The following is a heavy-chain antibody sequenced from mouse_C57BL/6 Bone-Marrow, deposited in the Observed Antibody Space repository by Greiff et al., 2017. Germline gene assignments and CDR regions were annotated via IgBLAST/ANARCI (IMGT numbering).Heavy chain of an antibody. Sequence: QVQLQQSGAELAKPGASVKLSCKASGYTFTSYWMHWVKQRPGQGLEWIGYINPSSGYTKYNQKFKDKAKLTADKSSSTAYMQLSSLTYEDSAVYYCAREATVVAPFDYWGQGTTLTVSS. V-gene: IGHV1-7*01. CDR1: GYTFTSYW. D-gene: IGHD1-1*01. CDR3: AREATVVAPFDY. J-gene: IGHJ2*01. CDR2: INPSSGYT.